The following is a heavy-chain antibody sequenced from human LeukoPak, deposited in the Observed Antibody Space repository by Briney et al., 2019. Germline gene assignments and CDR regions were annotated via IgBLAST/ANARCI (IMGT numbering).Heavy chain of an antibody. CDR2: INSDGSSI. Sequence: GGSLRLSCAASGFTFTTSWIHWVRQTPGTGLEGVSRINSDGSSITYGDSVKGRCSISRENVKNTVFLQMESLRAEDTAVYYCARDDSSGWYYFDYWGQGTLVTVSS. CDR3: ARDDSSGWYYFDY. D-gene: IGHD6-19*01. CDR1: GFTFTTSW. J-gene: IGHJ4*02. V-gene: IGHV3-74*03.